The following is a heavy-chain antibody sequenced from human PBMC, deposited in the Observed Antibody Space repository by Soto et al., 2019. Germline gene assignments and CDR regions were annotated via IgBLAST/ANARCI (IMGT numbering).Heavy chain of an antibody. Sequence: SETLSLTCAVYGGSFSGYYWSWIRQPPGKGLEWIGEINHSGSTNYNPSLKSRVTISVDTSKNQFSLKLSSVTAADTAVYYCARGRYATDYWGQGTLVTVSS. V-gene: IGHV4-34*01. CDR3: ARGRYATDY. CDR1: GGSFSGYY. J-gene: IGHJ4*02. D-gene: IGHD5-12*01. CDR2: INHSGST.